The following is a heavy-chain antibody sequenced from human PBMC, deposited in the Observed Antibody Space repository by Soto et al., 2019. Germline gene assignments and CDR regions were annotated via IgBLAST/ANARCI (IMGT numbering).Heavy chain of an antibody. CDR2: ISSSGSTI. V-gene: IGHV3-11*01. CDR3: ARDPYSSGWYDY. Sequence: LRLSCAVSGGTFSDYYMSWIRQAPGKGLEWVSYISSSGSTIYYADSVKGRFTISRDNAKNSLYLQMNSLRAEDTAVYYCARDPYSSGWYDYWGQGTLVTVSS. J-gene: IGHJ4*02. CDR1: GGTFSDYY. D-gene: IGHD6-19*01.